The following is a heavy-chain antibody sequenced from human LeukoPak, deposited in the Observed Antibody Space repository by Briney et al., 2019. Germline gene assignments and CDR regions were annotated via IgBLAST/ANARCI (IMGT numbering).Heavy chain of an antibody. CDR3: ARAAGRSGYDY. CDR2: IRKDGSDI. CDR1: GFTLSTYW. J-gene: IGHJ4*02. V-gene: IGHV3-7*01. Sequence: GGSLRLSCAASGFTLSTYWMSWVRQAPGKGLEWVANIRKDGSDIHYVDSVKGRFTISRDNAKNSLYLEMSSLRGEDTALYYCARAAGRSGYDYWGQGTLVTVSS. D-gene: IGHD3-22*01.